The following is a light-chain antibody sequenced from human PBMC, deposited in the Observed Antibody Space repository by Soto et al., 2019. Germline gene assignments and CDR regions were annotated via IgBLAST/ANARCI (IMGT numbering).Light chain of an antibody. CDR1: ESINRN. V-gene: IGKV3-15*01. Sequence: IVLTQSPATLSVSPGERVTLSCRASESINRNLVWYQKRPGQAPRLVIYGASTRATGIPARFSGSGSGTDFTLTISSLQSEDLAVYYCQQCHNWPRTFGQGTMVDIK. CDR2: GAS. CDR3: QQCHNWPRT. J-gene: IGKJ1*01.